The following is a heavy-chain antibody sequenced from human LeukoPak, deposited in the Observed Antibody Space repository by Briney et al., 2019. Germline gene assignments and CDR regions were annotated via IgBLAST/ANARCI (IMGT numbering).Heavy chain of an antibody. V-gene: IGHV3-48*03. J-gene: IGHJ4*02. D-gene: IGHD5-12*01. CDR2: ISTSGSTI. CDR1: GFTFSSYE. Sequence: GGSLRLSXAASGFTFSSYEMNWVRQAPGKGLEWVSYISTSGSTIYYADSVKGRFTVSRDNAKNSLYLQMNSLRAEDTAVYYCARESLYSGYDGWGQGTLVTVSS. CDR3: ARESLYSGYDG.